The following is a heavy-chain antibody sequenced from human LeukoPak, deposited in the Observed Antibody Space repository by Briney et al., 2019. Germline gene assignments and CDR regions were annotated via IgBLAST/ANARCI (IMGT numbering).Heavy chain of an antibody. D-gene: IGHD5-24*01. V-gene: IGHV1-46*01. J-gene: IGHJ4*02. Sequence: ASVKVSCKASGYTFTSNYIHWVRQAPGQGLEWMGMIYPRDGSTSYAQKFQGRVTITADESTSTAYMELSSLRSEDTAVYYCASEQLGRIWLDYWGQGTLVTVSS. CDR1: GYTFTSNY. CDR2: IYPRDGST. CDR3: ASEQLGRIWLDY.